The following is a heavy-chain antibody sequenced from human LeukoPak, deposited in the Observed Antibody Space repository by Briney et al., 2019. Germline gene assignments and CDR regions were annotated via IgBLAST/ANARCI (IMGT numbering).Heavy chain of an antibody. V-gene: IGHV1-8*03. D-gene: IGHD3-10*01. CDR1: GYTFTAHD. CDR3: ARGRQMSINWYFDL. J-gene: IGHJ2*01. CDR2: MNPKSGST. Sequence: ASVKVSCKTSGYTFTAHDIFWVRQAAGQGLEWMGWMNPKSGSTAYAQKVQGRVTFTRNTYITTAYLDLTNLRYEDTAMYYCARGRQMSINWYFDLWGRGTKVTVAS.